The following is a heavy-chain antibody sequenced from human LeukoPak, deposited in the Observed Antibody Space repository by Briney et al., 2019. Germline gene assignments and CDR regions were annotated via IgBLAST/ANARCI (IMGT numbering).Heavy chain of an antibody. Sequence: ASVKVSCKASGYTFTSYGISWVRQAPGQGLEWMGWISAYNGNTNYAQKLQGRVTMTTDTSTSTAYMELRSLRSDDTAVYYCAISLGRFLEWLLSPFDYWGQGTLVTVSS. V-gene: IGHV1-18*01. CDR2: ISAYNGNT. CDR3: AISLGRFLEWLLSPFDY. D-gene: IGHD3-3*01. CDR1: GYTFTSYG. J-gene: IGHJ4*02.